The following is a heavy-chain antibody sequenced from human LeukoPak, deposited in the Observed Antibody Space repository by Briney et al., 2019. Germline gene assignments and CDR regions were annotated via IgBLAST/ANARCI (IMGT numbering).Heavy chain of an antibody. J-gene: IGHJ4*02. CDR3: AKGWAYGDYVFDY. V-gene: IGHV3-43*01. Sequence: GGSLRLSCAASGSTFDDYTMHWVRHAPGKGLEWVSLISWDGGSTYYADSVKGRFTISRDNSKNSLYLQMNSLRTEDTALYYCAKGWAYGDYVFDYWGQGTLVTVSS. CDR1: GSTFDDYT. CDR2: ISWDGGST. D-gene: IGHD4-17*01.